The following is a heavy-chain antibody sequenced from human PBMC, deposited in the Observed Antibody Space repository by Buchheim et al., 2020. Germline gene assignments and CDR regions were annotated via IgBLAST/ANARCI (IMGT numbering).Heavy chain of an antibody. CDR3: ARGLTSGSYYLIDY. V-gene: IGHV3-30-3*01. J-gene: IGHJ4*02. CDR2: MSYDGGST. CDR1: QFTFSSHA. Sequence: QVQLVESGGDVVQPGRSLRLSCAASQFTFSSHAMHWVRQAPAKGLEWVAVMSYDGGSTMYAESVKGRFTISRDNSKNTLYLEMNSLRDEDTAVYYCARGLTSGSYYLIDYWGQGTL. D-gene: IGHD1-26*01.